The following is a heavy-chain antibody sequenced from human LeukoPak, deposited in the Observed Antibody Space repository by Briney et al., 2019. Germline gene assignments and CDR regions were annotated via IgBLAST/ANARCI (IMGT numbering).Heavy chain of an antibody. CDR2: INHSGST. Sequence: GSLRHSCAASGFTVSSNYMSWVRQPPGKGLEWIGEINHSGSTNYNPSLKSRVTISVDTSKNQFSLKLSSVTAADTAVYYCARGPWGTIFGVVIGNLYYFDYWGQGTLVTVSS. CDR1: GFTVSSNY. CDR3: ARGPWGTIFGVVIGNLYYFDY. V-gene: IGHV4-34*01. D-gene: IGHD3-3*01. J-gene: IGHJ4*02.